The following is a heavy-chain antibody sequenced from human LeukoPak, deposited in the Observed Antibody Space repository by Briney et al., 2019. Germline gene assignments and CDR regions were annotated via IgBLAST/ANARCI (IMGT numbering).Heavy chain of an antibody. CDR2: IPTRGNTI. CDR1: GFTFSDYS. D-gene: IGHD6-13*01. CDR3: ARGSGSSWYFYFDY. V-gene: IGHV3-48*04. Sequence: GGSLRLSCATSGFTFSDYSMNWVRQAPGKGLEWISFIPTRGNTIFYADSVKGRFTISRDNAKNSLYLQMNSLRAEDTALYYCARGSGSSWYFYFDYWGQGTLVTVSS. J-gene: IGHJ4*02.